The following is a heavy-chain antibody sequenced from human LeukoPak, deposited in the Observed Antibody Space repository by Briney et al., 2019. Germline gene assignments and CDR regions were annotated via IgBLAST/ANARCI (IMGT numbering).Heavy chain of an antibody. CDR3: ARDAYSNEMDAFDI. CDR1: GFTFSSYW. CDR2: IKQDGSEK. D-gene: IGHD4-11*01. J-gene: IGHJ3*02. Sequence: PGGSLRLSCAASGFTFSSYWMSWVRQAPGKGLEWVANIKQDGSEKYYVDSVKGRFTISRDNAKNSLYLQMNSLRAEDTAVYYCARDAYSNEMDAFDIWGQGTTVTVSS. V-gene: IGHV3-7*01.